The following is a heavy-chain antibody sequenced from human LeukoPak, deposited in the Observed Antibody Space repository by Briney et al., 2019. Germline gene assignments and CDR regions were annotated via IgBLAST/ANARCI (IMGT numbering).Heavy chain of an antibody. CDR1: GFTFSSYA. D-gene: IGHD2-15*01. CDR2: ISSSSSYI. Sequence: PGGSLRLSCAASGFTFSSYAMSWVRQAPGKGLEWVSSISSSSSYIYYADSVKGRFTISRDNAKNSLYLQMNSLRAEDTAVYYCARDADIVVVVAAMDYYMDVWGKGTTVTVSS. CDR3: ARDADIVVVVAAMDYYMDV. V-gene: IGHV3-21*01. J-gene: IGHJ6*03.